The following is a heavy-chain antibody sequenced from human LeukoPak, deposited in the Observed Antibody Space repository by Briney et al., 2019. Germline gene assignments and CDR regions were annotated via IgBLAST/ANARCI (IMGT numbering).Heavy chain of an antibody. J-gene: IGHJ3*02. Sequence: ASVKVSCKASGYTFTSYDINWVRQAAGQGLEWMGWMNPNSGNTGYAQKFQGRVTMTRNTSISTAYMELSSLRSEDTAVYYCAITYCSGGSCYSSAFDIWGQGTMVTVSS. CDR2: MNPNSGNT. D-gene: IGHD2-15*01. CDR3: AITYCSGGSCYSSAFDI. CDR1: GYTFTSYD. V-gene: IGHV1-8*01.